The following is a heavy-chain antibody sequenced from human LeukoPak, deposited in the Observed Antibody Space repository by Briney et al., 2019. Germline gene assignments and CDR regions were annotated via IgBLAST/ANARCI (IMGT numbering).Heavy chain of an antibody. V-gene: IGHV4-30-4*01. Sequence: SETLSLTCTVSGGSISRDYWSWIRQPPGKGLEWIGYIYYSGSAYYNPSLKSRVTISVDTSKNQFSLKLSSVTAADTAVYYCARGMVPIKFYYGMDVWGQGTTVTVSS. D-gene: IGHD3-10*01. CDR2: IYYSGSA. CDR1: GGSISRDY. CDR3: ARGMVPIKFYYGMDV. J-gene: IGHJ6*02.